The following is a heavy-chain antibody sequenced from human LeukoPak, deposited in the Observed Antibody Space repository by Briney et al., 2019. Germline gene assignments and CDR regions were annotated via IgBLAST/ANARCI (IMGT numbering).Heavy chain of an antibody. Sequence: SVKVSCKASGGTFSSYAISWVRQAPGQGLEWMGRIIPILGIANYAQKFQGRVTITADKSTSTAHMELSSLRSEDTAVYYCARAPTTVTTSGDYFDYWGQGTLVTVSS. V-gene: IGHV1-69*04. J-gene: IGHJ4*02. CDR1: GGTFSSYA. D-gene: IGHD4-17*01. CDR2: IIPILGIA. CDR3: ARAPTTVTTSGDYFDY.